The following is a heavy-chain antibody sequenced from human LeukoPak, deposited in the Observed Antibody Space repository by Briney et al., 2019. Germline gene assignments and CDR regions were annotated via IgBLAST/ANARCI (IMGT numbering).Heavy chain of an antibody. D-gene: IGHD6-6*01. Sequence: SETLSLTCAVYGGSFSGYYWSGIRQPPGKGLEWIGEINHSGSTNYNPSLKSRVTISVDTSKNQFSLKLSSVTAADTAVYYCAREKRRSSSSLNAFDIWGQGTMVTVSS. CDR2: INHSGST. CDR1: GGSFSGYY. CDR3: AREKRRSSSSLNAFDI. J-gene: IGHJ3*02. V-gene: IGHV4-34*01.